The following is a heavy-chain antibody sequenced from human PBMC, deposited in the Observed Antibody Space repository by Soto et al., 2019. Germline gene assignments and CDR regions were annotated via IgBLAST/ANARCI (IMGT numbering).Heavy chain of an antibody. CDR1: GDSISSTSHY. D-gene: IGHD1-20*01. Sequence: SETLSLTCTISGDSISSTSHYWGWIRQPPGKGLEWIGSMYYSGSTYYNPSLKSRVTMSVDTSKRQFSLKLSSVTAADTAVYYCATMLITGTTTYYFDYWGQGTLVTVSS. CDR3: ATMLITGTTTYYFDY. CDR2: MYYSGST. J-gene: IGHJ4*02. V-gene: IGHV4-39*01.